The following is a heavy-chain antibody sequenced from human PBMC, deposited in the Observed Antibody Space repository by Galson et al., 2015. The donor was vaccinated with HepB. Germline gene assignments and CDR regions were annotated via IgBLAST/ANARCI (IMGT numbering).Heavy chain of an antibody. Sequence: QSGAEVKKPGESLRISCKGSGYSFTSYWISWVRQMPGKGLEWMGRIDPSDSYTNYSPSFQGHVTISADKSISTAYLQWSSLKASDTAMYYCARQHLPSSWYFSGNVMGMDVWGQGTTVTVSS. CDR3: ARQHLPSSWYFSGNVMGMDV. J-gene: IGHJ6*02. CDR2: IDPSDSYT. V-gene: IGHV5-10-1*01. D-gene: IGHD6-13*01. CDR1: GYSFTSYW.